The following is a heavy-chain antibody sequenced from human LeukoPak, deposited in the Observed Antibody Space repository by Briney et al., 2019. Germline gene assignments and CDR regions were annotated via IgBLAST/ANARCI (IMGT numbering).Heavy chain of an antibody. CDR2: INHSGST. Sequence: SETLSLTCAVYGGSFSGYYWSWIRQPPGKGLEWIGEINHSGSTNYNPSLKSRVTISVDTSKNRFSLKLSSVTAADTAVYYCARVLTVTKEYNWFDPWGQGTLVTVSS. V-gene: IGHV4-34*01. CDR1: GGSFSGYY. J-gene: IGHJ5*02. D-gene: IGHD4-17*01. CDR3: ARVLTVTKEYNWFDP.